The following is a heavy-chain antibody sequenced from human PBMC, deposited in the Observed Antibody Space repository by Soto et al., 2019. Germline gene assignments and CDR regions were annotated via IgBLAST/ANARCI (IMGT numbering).Heavy chain of an antibody. Sequence: KPSETLSLTCTVSGGSVSNSYWGWIRQPPGKGLEWVAYVYYSGSTNYNPSLGSRVTISVDKSKNQFSLKMTSVTGADTAVYYCARGRSHEWELLVQYLDYWGQGTLVTVSS. CDR1: GGSVSNSY. J-gene: IGHJ4*02. CDR2: VYYSGST. CDR3: ARGRSHEWELLVQYLDY. V-gene: IGHV4-59*02. D-gene: IGHD1-26*01.